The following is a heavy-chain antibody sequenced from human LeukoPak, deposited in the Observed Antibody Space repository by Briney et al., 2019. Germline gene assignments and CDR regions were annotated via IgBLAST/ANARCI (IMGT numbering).Heavy chain of an antibody. D-gene: IGHD3-10*01. Sequence: PSETLSLTCTISGASIDSYYWSWIRLPPGKGLEWIGTIHYTGATYYNPSLKSRVTISVDTSKNQFSVKLSSVTAADTAVYYCASISYGSGTYYNILWFDPWGQGTLVTVSS. CDR2: IHYTGAT. V-gene: IGHV4-39*01. CDR1: GASIDSYY. J-gene: IGHJ5*02. CDR3: ASISYGSGTYYNILWFDP.